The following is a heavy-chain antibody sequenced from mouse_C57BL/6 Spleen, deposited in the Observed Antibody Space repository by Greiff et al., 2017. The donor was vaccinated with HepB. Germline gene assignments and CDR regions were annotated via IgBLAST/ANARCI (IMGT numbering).Heavy chain of an antibody. Sequence: VQLQQSGPGLVAPSQSLSITCTVSGFSLTSYAISWVRQPPGKGLEWLGVIWTGGGTNYNSALKSRLSISKDNSKSQVFLKMNSLQTDDTARYYCARMAIYYGNWYFDVWGTGTTVTVSS. CDR3: ARMAIYYGNWYFDV. J-gene: IGHJ1*03. CDR2: IWTGGGT. D-gene: IGHD2-1*01. CDR1: GFSLTSYA. V-gene: IGHV2-9-1*01.